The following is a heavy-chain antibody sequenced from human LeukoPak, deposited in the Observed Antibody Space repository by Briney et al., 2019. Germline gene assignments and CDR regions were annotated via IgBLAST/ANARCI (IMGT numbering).Heavy chain of an antibody. D-gene: IGHD4-17*01. V-gene: IGHV3-11*01. CDR1: GFTFNDYH. CDR3: VRWSPSTVTYDY. CDR2: VSSSGIIK. Sequence: GGSLRLSCAASGFTFNDYHMSWIRQALGKGLEWIAYVSSSGIIKYYPDSVKGRFTISRDNAKNSLSPQMNSLTAEDTAVYYCVRWSPSTVTYDYWGQGTLVTVSS. J-gene: IGHJ4*02.